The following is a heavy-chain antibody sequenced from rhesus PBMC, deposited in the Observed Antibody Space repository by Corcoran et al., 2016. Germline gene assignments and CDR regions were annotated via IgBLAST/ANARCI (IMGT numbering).Heavy chain of an antibody. D-gene: IGHD6-25*01. J-gene: IGHJ3*01. V-gene: IGHV4S10*01. CDR1: GGSIRASYR. Sequence: QVQLQESGPGVVKPSETLSLTCAVPGGSIRASYRWSWIRQPPGKGRGWIGYIYGSSTSTNYNPSLKSRVTISKDTSKNQFSLKLSSVTAADTAVYYCARGDGLYSGSWGPTDAFDFWGQGLRVTVSS. CDR2: IYGSSTST. CDR3: ARGDGLYSGSWGPTDAFDF.